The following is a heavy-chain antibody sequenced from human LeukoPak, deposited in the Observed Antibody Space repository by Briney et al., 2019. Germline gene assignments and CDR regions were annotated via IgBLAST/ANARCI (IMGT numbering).Heavy chain of an antibody. J-gene: IGHJ6*03. CDR1: GASISSLY. CDR2: MYYDGST. D-gene: IGHD6-25*01. CDR3: ARGARRYYYMDV. Sequence: SETLSLTCAVSGASISSLYWNWIRQPPGKGLEYIGYMYYDGSTNYNPSLKSRVTISKDTSKNQFSLKLSSVTAAGTAVYYCARGARRYYYMDVWGKGTTVTISS. V-gene: IGHV4-59*01.